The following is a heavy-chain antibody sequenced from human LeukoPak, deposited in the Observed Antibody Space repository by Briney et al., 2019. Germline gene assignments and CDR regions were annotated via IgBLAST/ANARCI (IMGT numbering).Heavy chain of an antibody. CDR2: IYYSGST. Sequence: SETLSLTCTVSGGSISSSSYYWGWIRQPPGKGLEWIGSIYYSGSTYYNPSLKSRVTISVDTSKNQFSLKLSSVTAADTAVYYCAREVFPVLLWFGEFEPWGQGTLVTVSS. J-gene: IGHJ5*02. CDR1: GGSISSSSYY. D-gene: IGHD3-10*01. V-gene: IGHV4-39*07. CDR3: AREVFPVLLWFGEFEP.